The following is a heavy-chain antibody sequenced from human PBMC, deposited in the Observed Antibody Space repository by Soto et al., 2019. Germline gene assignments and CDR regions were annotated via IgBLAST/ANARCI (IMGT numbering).Heavy chain of an antibody. CDR1: GYTFIGYA. CDR2: INADNGDT. V-gene: IGHV1-3*05. J-gene: IGHJ4*02. D-gene: IGHD3-10*01. CDR3: AWGGSGSYPLDY. Sequence: QVQLVQSGAEEKKPGASVKVSCKASGYTFIGYAIHWVRQAPGQRLDWMGWINADNGDTKYSQKLQGRVTITRDTAASTADMEVSSLRSEDPAVYYCAWGGSGSYPLDYWGQGTLVTVSS.